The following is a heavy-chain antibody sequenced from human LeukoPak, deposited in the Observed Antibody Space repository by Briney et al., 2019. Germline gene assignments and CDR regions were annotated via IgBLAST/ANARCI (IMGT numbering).Heavy chain of an antibody. CDR2: IKSKTDGGTT. CDR1: GFSFTNAW. CDR3: TTGEIILVPPASKGDY. V-gene: IGHV3-15*01. D-gene: IGHD2-2*01. Sequence: GGSLRLSCAASGFSFTNAWMIWVRQAPGKGLEWVGRIKSKTDGGTTDYAAPVKGRFTISRDDSKNTLYLQMNSLKTEDTAMYYCTTGEIILVPPASKGDYWGQGTLVTVSS. J-gene: IGHJ4*02.